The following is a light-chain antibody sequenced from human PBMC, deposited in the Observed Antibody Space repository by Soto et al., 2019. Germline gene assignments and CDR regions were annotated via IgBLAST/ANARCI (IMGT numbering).Light chain of an antibody. Sequence: QSVLTQPPSVSAAPGQKVTISCSGSSSNIGNNYVFWYQQLPGTAPKLLIYDNDKRPSGIPDRFSGSTSGTSATLGITGLPTGDEADYYCATWDSSLSAGVFGGGTKVTVL. J-gene: IGLJ2*01. CDR3: ATWDSSLSAGV. CDR2: DND. V-gene: IGLV1-51*01. CDR1: SSNIGNNY.